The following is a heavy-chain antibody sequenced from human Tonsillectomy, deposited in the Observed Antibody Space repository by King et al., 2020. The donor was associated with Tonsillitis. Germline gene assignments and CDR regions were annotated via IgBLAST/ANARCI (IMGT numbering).Heavy chain of an antibody. CDR1: GDSVSGNSGG. CDR2: TYYQSKWYN. J-gene: IGHJ4*02. Sequence: VQLQQSGPGLLKPSQTLSLTCAISGDSVSGNSGGWNWIRHSPSRVLEWLGRTYYQSKWYNEYAVSVKSRITINPDTSKNQFSLQLNSVTPEDTAVYYCARGWFSSGYDYWGQGTLVTVSS. CDR3: ARGWFSSGYDY. D-gene: IGHD6-19*01. V-gene: IGHV6-1*01.